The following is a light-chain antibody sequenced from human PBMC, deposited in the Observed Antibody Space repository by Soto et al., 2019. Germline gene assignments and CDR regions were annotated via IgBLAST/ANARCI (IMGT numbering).Light chain of an antibody. CDR3: LLSYSDARPWV. CDR2: DTS. V-gene: IGLV7-46*01. Sequence: QAVVTQEPSLTVSPGGTVTLTCGSSTGPVTSSHYPFWFQQKPGQAPRTLISDTSNKHSWTPARFSGSLLGGKAALTLSGAQPEDEAEYYCLLSYSDARPWVFGGGTKLTVL. J-gene: IGLJ3*02. CDR1: TGPVTSSHY.